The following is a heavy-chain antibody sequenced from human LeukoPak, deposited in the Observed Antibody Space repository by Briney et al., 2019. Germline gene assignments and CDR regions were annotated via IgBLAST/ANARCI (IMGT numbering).Heavy chain of an antibody. V-gene: IGHV3-7*01. CDR2: IQPDGSEH. CDR1: GFTFSSDW. J-gene: IGHJ5*02. CDR3: ASQSYARFDP. Sequence: GGSLRLSCAASGFTFSSDWMSWVRQAPGKGPEWVGNIQPDGSEHYPVDSVKGRFTISRDNARNSLFLQMNSLRVEDTAVYYCASQSYARFDPWGQGTLVTVSS. D-gene: IGHD3-16*01.